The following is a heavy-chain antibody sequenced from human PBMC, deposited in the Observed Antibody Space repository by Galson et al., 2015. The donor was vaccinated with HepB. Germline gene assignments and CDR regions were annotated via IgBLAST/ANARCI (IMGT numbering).Heavy chain of an antibody. V-gene: IGHV3-21*03. Sequence: LRLSCAASGFTFSSYSMNWVRQAPGKGLEWVSSISSSSSYIYYADSVKGRFTISRDNAKNSLYLQMNSLRAEDTAVYYCARKYYYDSSGLYAHAFDIWGQGTMVTVSS. CDR2: ISSSSSYI. CDR3: ARKYYYDSSGLYAHAFDI. J-gene: IGHJ3*02. D-gene: IGHD3-22*01. CDR1: GFTFSSYS.